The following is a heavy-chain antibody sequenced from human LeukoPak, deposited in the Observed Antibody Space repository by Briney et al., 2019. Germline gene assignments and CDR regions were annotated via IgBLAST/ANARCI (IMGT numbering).Heavy chain of an antibody. CDR1: GGSFSGYY. CDR3: ARDEQLVKTSGLGGIDP. D-gene: IGHD6-6*01. V-gene: IGHV4-34*01. Sequence: SETLSLTCAVYGGSFSGYYWSWIRQPPGKGLEWIGEINHSGSTNYNPSLKSRVTISVDTSKNQFSLKLSSVTAADTAVYYCARDEQLVKTSGLGGIDPWGQGTLVTVSS. CDR2: INHSGST. J-gene: IGHJ5*02.